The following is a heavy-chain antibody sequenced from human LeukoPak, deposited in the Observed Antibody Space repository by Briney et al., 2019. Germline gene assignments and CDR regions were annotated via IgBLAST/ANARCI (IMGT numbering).Heavy chain of an antibody. D-gene: IGHD6-25*01. CDR1: GFTLSSYS. CDR2: ISSSSSYI. Sequence: GGSLRLSCAASGFTLSSYSMNWVRQTSGKGLEWVSSISSSSSYIYYADSVKGRFTISRDNAKNTLYLQTNSLRAEDTAVYYYARGLPWYFDLWGRGTLVTVSS. J-gene: IGHJ2*01. CDR3: ARGLPWYFDL. V-gene: IGHV3-21*01.